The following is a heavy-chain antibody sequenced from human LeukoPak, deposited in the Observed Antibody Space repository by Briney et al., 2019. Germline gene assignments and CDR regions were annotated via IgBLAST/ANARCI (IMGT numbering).Heavy chain of an antibody. Sequence: GKSLLISCNCSGYSFTSYWIGGVRHMPGKRLEWMGIIYPGDSNTSYSPYCQGHVTISADKTISTAYLQWSSLKASDTAMYYCAREDDSSYFDYWGQGTLVTVSS. J-gene: IGHJ4*02. D-gene: IGHD3-22*01. CDR3: AREDDSSYFDY. V-gene: IGHV5-51*01. CDR1: GYSFTSYW. CDR2: IYPGDSNT.